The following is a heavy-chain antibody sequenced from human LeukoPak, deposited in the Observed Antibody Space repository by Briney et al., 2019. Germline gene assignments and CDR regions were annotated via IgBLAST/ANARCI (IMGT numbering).Heavy chain of an antibody. CDR2: INPNSGGT. Sequence: ASVKVSCKASGYTFTGYYMHWVRQAPGQGLEWMGWINPNSGGTNYAQKFQGRVTMTRDTSISTAYMELSRLRSDDTAVYYCARDAYPYYDSSGAFDYWGQGTLVTVSS. CDR1: GYTFTGYY. CDR3: ARDAYPYYDSSGAFDY. J-gene: IGHJ4*02. D-gene: IGHD3-22*01. V-gene: IGHV1-2*02.